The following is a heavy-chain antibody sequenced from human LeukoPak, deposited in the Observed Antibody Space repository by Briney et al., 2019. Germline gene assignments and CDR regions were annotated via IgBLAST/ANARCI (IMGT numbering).Heavy chain of an antibody. J-gene: IGHJ4*02. V-gene: IGHV1-2*02. CDR3: ARVREVVGATYFDY. Sequence: APVKVSCKASGYTFTGYYMHWVRQAPGQGLEWMGWINPNSGGTNYAQKFQGRVTMTRDTSISTAYMELSRLRSDDTAVYYCARVREVVGATYFDYWGQGTLVTVSS. CDR2: INPNSGGT. D-gene: IGHD1-26*01. CDR1: GYTFTGYY.